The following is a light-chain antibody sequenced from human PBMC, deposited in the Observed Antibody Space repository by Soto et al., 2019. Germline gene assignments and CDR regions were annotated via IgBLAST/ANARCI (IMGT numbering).Light chain of an antibody. V-gene: IGKV1-39*01. J-gene: IGKJ1*01. CDR2: AAS. CDR1: QSISTN. CDR3: QQSYNSPRT. Sequence: DIQMTQSPSSLSAFVRDSVTLTCRASQSISTNLNWYQQKPGKAPKLLISAASSLQSGVPSRFSGSGSGTDFPLTISSLQPEDFATDYCQQSYNSPRTFGQGTKVEIK.